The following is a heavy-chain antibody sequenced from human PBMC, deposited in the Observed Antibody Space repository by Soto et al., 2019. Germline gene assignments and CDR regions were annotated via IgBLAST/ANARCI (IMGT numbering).Heavy chain of an antibody. Sequence: GASVKVSCKASGYTFTKYDISWVRQAPGQGLEWLGLISPNSGRPSYAQKFEGRVTLTTDTSTSTAYMELRSLRSDDTAIYYCARDPHEFWTSYWFDPWGQGTPVTVSS. CDR2: ISPNSGRP. CDR1: GYTFTKYD. CDR3: ARDPHEFWTSYWFDP. D-gene: IGHD3-3*01. J-gene: IGHJ5*02. V-gene: IGHV1-18*04.